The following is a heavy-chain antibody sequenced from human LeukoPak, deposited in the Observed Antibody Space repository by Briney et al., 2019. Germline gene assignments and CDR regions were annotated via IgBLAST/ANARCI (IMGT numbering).Heavy chain of an antibody. CDR1: GGSISSGGYY. J-gene: IGHJ4*02. CDR2: IYYSGST. V-gene: IGHV4-31*03. D-gene: IGHD5-24*01. Sequence: SETLSLTCTVSGGSISSGGYYWSWIRQHPGKGLEWIGYIYYSGSTYYNPSLKSRVTISVDTSKNQFSLKLSSVTAADTAVYYCAREMATITGILLWGQGTLVTVSS. CDR3: AREMATITGILL.